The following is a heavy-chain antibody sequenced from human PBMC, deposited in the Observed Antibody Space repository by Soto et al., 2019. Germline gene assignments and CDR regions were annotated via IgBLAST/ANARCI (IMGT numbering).Heavy chain of an antibody. V-gene: IGHV4-39*01. D-gene: IGHD5-12*01. Sequence: SETLSLTCAVSGGSISSSSYYWGWIRQPPGKGLEWIGSIYYSGSTYYNPSLKSRVTISVDTSKNQFSLKLSSVTAADTAVYYCARLRRDGYNYDYWGQGTLVTVPQ. J-gene: IGHJ4*02. CDR2: IYYSGST. CDR3: ARLRRDGYNYDY. CDR1: GGSISSSSYY.